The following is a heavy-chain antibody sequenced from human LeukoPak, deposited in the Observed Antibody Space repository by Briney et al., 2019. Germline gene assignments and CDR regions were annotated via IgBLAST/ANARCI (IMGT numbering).Heavy chain of an antibody. Sequence: GGSLRLSCAASGFTFSSYAMHWVRQAPGKGLEGVAVISYDGSNKYYADSVKGRFTIPRDNSKNTLYLQMNSLRAEDTAVYYCARDMMTTVTTGDRGYFDYWGQGTLVTVSS. D-gene: IGHD4-17*01. J-gene: IGHJ4*02. CDR1: GFTFSSYA. CDR3: ARDMMTTVTTGDRGYFDY. V-gene: IGHV3-30*04. CDR2: ISYDGSNK.